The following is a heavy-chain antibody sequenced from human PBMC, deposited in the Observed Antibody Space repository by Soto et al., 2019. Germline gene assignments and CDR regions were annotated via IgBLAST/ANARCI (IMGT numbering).Heavy chain of an antibody. CDR1: GFTFDDYA. V-gene: IGHV3-43D*04. Sequence: PGGSLRLSCAASGFTFDDYAMHWVRQAPGKGLEWVSLISWDGGSTYYADSVKGRFTISRDNSKNSLYLQMNSLRAEDTALYYCAKAASSGYYYYSLFWYFDLWGRGPL. CDR2: ISWDGGST. J-gene: IGHJ2*01. CDR3: AKAASSGYYYYSLFWYFDL. D-gene: IGHD3-22*01.